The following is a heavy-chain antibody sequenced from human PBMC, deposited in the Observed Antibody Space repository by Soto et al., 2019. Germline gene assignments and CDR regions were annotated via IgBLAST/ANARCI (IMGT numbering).Heavy chain of an antibody. D-gene: IGHD3-3*01. CDR2: STSHSYGGTT. V-gene: IGHV3-49*04. J-gene: IGHJ6*02. Sequence: PGGSLRHSCTFSGFTSTDHALTWVRQAPGKGLEWVAFSTSHSYGGTTDYAASVKGRFTISRDDSKSIAYLQMNSLQIADTAIYYCARDGDYYGMDVWGQGTTVTVSS. CDR1: GFTSTDHA. CDR3: ARDGDYYGMDV.